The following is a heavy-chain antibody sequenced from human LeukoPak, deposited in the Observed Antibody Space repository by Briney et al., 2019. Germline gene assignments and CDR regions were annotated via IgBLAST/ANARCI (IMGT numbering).Heavy chain of an antibody. Sequence: SETLSLTCTVSGDSTSNRYWSWIRLPAGRGLEWIGRIYSSGTTKYNPSLKSRLAMSVDTSKNQFSLRLSSVTAADTAVYYCARDPSRDGYTLGAFDIWGQGTMVTVSP. CDR1: GDSTSNRY. J-gene: IGHJ3*02. CDR3: ARDPSRDGYTLGAFDI. CDR2: IYSSGTT. D-gene: IGHD5-24*01. V-gene: IGHV4-4*07.